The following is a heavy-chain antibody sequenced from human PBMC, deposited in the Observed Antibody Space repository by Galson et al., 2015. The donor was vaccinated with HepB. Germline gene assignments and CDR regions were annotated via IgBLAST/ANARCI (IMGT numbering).Heavy chain of an antibody. D-gene: IGHD4-17*01. CDR1: GDSVTSNSAV. CDR3: AYGSDV. CDR2: TYFRAKWHT. V-gene: IGHV6-1*01. J-gene: IGHJ6*02. Sequence: CAISGDSVTSNSAVWNWIRQSPSRGLEWLGRTYFRAKWHTDYEISVKSRININADISQNQFSLQLSPVTSDDTAVYYCAYGSDVWGQGTTVIVSS.